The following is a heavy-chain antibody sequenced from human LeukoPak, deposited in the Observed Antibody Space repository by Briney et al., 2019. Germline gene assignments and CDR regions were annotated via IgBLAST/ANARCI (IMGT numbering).Heavy chain of an antibody. V-gene: IGHV4-34*01. Sequence: SSETLSLTCAVYGGSFSGYYWSWIRQPPGKGLEWIGEINHSGSTNYNPSLKSRVTISVDTSKNQFSLKLSSVTAADTAVYYCARARDYDSSGYYSFWYFDLWGRGTLVTVSS. CDR1: GGSFSGYY. D-gene: IGHD3-22*01. CDR3: ARARDYDSSGYYSFWYFDL. CDR2: INHSGST. J-gene: IGHJ2*01.